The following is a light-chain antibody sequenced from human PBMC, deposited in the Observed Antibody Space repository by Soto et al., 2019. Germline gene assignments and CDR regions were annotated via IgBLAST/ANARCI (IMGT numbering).Light chain of an antibody. J-gene: IGLJ3*02. CDR3: QSYDSSLTGAPV. V-gene: IGLV1-40*01. CDR1: GSNIGAGYD. CDR2: GNI. Sequence: QSALTQPPSVSGAPGQRVTISCTGAGSNIGAGYDVHWYQQLPGTAPKLLIYGNINRPSGVPDRFSGSKSGTSASLAITGLQAEDEGDYYCQSYDSSLTGAPVFAGGTKLTVL.